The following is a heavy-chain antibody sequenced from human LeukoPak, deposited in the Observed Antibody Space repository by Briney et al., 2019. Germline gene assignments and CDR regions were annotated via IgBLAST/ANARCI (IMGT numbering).Heavy chain of an antibody. D-gene: IGHD6-13*01. CDR3: ARDQQLVPTAGYMDV. CDR2: IYYSGST. Sequence: SETLSLTCTVSGGSISSYYWSWIRQPPWKGLEWIGYIYYSGSTNYNPSLKSRVTISVDTSKNQFSLKLSSATAADTAVYYCARDQQLVPTAGYMDVWGKGTTVTVSS. J-gene: IGHJ6*03. CDR1: GGSISSYY. V-gene: IGHV4-59*01.